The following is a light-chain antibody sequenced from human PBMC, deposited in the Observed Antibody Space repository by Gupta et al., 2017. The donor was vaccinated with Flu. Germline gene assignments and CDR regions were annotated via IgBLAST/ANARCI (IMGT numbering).Light chain of an antibody. CDR2: DDN. CDR3: EVWDSSGDHAGV. V-gene: IGLV3-21*02. Sequence: SYVLTQPPSLSVAPGQTARITCGGDGIGARNVHWYQQKSGQAPVLAIYDDNVRPSGIPERFSGSNSGTTATLTISRVAAGEEADYYCEVWDSSGDHAGVFGGGTKVTVL. J-gene: IGLJ2*01. CDR1: GIGARN.